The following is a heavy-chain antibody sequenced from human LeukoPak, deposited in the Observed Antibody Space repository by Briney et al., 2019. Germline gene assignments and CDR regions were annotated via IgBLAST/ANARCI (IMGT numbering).Heavy chain of an antibody. CDR2: IDSDGSIT. D-gene: IGHD1-26*01. CDR3: VRAWDY. Sequence: GGSLRLSCAASGFTFSRYWMYWARQAPGKGLLWVSHIDSDGSITNYADSVKGRFTVSRDNAKNTVYLQMDSLRAEDTAVYYCVRAWDYWGQGTLVTVSS. V-gene: IGHV3-74*01. CDR1: GFTFSRYW. J-gene: IGHJ4*02.